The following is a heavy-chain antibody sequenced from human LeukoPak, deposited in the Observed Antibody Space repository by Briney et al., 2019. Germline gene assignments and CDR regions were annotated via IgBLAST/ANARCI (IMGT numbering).Heavy chain of an antibody. D-gene: IGHD5-24*01. CDR1: GFTFSSYG. CDR3: ARDQGGRDGYNLAPFDY. Sequence: GGSLRLSCAASGFTFSSYGMSWVRQAPGKGLEWVSAISGSGGSTYYADSVKGRFTISRDNSKNTLYLQMNSLRAEDTAVYYCARDQGGRDGYNLAPFDYWGQGTLVTVSS. CDR2: ISGSGGST. V-gene: IGHV3-23*01. J-gene: IGHJ4*02.